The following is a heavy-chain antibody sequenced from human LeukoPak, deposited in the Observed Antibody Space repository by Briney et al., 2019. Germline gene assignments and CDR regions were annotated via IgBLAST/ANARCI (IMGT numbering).Heavy chain of an antibody. Sequence: GASVKVSCKASGGTFSSYAISWVRQAPGQGLEWMGGIIPIFGTANYAQKFQGRVTITADESTSTAYMELSSLRSEDTAVYYCASDLAGGWYYFDYWGQGTLVTVSS. J-gene: IGHJ4*02. CDR2: IIPIFGTA. D-gene: IGHD6-19*01. V-gene: IGHV1-69*13. CDR3: ASDLAGGWYYFDY. CDR1: GGTFSSYA.